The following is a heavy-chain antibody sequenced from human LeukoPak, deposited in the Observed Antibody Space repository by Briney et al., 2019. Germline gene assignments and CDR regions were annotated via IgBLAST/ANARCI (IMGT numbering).Heavy chain of an antibody. CDR2: IYYSGST. Sequence: SETLSLTCTVSGGSISSSSYYWGWIRQPPGKGLEWIGSIYYSGSTYYNPSLKSRVTISVDTSKNQFSLKLSSVTAADTAAYYCARVTLSSGYFYYFDYWGQGTLVTVSS. D-gene: IGHD3-22*01. CDR3: ARVTLSSGYFYYFDY. V-gene: IGHV4-39*07. CDR1: GGSISSSSYY. J-gene: IGHJ4*02.